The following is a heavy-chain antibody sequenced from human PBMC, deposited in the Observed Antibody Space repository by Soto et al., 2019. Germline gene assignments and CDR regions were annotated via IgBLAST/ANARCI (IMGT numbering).Heavy chain of an antibody. CDR2: IYYSGST. J-gene: IGHJ6*02. CDR1: GGSISSYY. CDR3: ASDSGYDNYYYYGMDV. D-gene: IGHD5-12*01. Sequence: SETLSLTCTVSGGSISSYYWSWIRQPPGKGLEWIGYIYYSGSTNYNPSLKSRVTISVDTSKNQFSLKLSSVTAADTAVYYCASDSGYDNYYYYGMDVWGQGTTVTVSS. V-gene: IGHV4-59*12.